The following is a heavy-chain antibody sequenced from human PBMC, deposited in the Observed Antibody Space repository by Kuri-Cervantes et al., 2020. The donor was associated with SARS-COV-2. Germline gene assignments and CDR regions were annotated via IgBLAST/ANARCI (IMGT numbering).Heavy chain of an antibody. Sequence: SVKVSCKASGFTFTSSAMQWVRQARGQRLEWIGWIVVGSGNTNYAQKFQERVTITRDMSTSTAYMELSSLRSEDTAVYYCAKAGATILSGMDVWGQGTTVTVSS. D-gene: IGHD1-26*01. CDR3: AKAGATILSGMDV. CDR1: GFTFTSSA. V-gene: IGHV1-58*02. J-gene: IGHJ6*02. CDR2: IVVGSGNT.